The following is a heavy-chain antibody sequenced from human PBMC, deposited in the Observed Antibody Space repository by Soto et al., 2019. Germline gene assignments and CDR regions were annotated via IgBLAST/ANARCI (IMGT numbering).Heavy chain of an antibody. CDR2: IYYSGST. Sequence: PSETLSLTCTVSGGSISSSSYYWGWIRQPPGKGLEWIGSIYYSGSTNYNPSLKSRVTISVDTSKNQFSLKLSSVTAADTAVYYCARTIRSSWFVKGGQGCDIWGQGTMVSVSS. CDR3: ARTIRSSWFVKGGQGCDI. J-gene: IGHJ3*02. V-gene: IGHV4-39*07. CDR1: GGSISSSSYY. D-gene: IGHD6-13*01.